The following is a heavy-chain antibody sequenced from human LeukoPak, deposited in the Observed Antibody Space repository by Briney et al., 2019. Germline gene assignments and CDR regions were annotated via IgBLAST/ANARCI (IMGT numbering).Heavy chain of an antibody. CDR1: GFTFSVYA. CDR2: ISYDGRNS. Sequence: GRSLRFSCAASGFTFSVYAMHWVRQGPGKGLEWVASISYDGRNSHYADSVRGRFTISRDNSKSTLNLQMNSLRPEDTAVYYCAKLGFDSSGSHTLLDYWGQGTQVTVSS. V-gene: IGHV3-30*18. J-gene: IGHJ4*02. D-gene: IGHD3-22*01. CDR3: AKLGFDSSGSHTLLDY.